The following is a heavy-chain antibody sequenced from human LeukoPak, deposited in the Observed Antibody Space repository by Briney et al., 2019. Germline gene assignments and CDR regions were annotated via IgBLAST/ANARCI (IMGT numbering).Heavy chain of an antibody. CDR1: GYTFTSYG. Sequence: ASVKVSCKASGYTFTSYGISWVRQAPGQGLEWMGWISAYNGNTNYAQKLQGRVTMTTDTSTSTAYMELRSLRSDDTAVYYCAKVDYGPDYNYYYMDVWGQGTTVTVSS. V-gene: IGHV1-18*01. D-gene: IGHD4-17*01. CDR3: AKVDYGPDYNYYYMDV. CDR2: ISAYNGNT. J-gene: IGHJ6*03.